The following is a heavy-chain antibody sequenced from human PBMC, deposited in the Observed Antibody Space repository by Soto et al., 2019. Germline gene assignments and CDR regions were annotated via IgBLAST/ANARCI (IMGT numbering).Heavy chain of an antibody. CDR2: ITPGGGIT. V-gene: IGHV1-46*01. Sequence: QVQLVQSGAEVKKPGASVRVSCKASGYTFTTYDIHWVRQAPGLGLEWMGIITPGGGITRYAQKFKGRITMTRDTSTSTVYMELSSRRSEDTAMYYCAKVLSELVPRYFDTWGQGTLVTVSS. D-gene: IGHD6-13*01. CDR1: GYTFTTYD. CDR3: AKVLSELVPRYFDT. J-gene: IGHJ4*02.